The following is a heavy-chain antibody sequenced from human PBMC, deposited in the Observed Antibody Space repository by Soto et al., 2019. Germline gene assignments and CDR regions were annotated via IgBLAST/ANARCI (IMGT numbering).Heavy chain of an antibody. Sequence: EVQLVESGGGLVKPGGSLRLSCTASGFTFSKAYMNWVRQAPGQGLEWVGQIDSKIDADKTDLAAPVKGRFTLSRDDSTNTVYLQMNGLEIEDTAMYYCVTRFTAVATARFDYWGQGTLVTVSS. V-gene: IGHV3-15*04. CDR2: IDSKIDADKT. CDR3: VTRFTAVATARFDY. J-gene: IGHJ4*02. D-gene: IGHD2-21*02. CDR1: GFTFSKAY.